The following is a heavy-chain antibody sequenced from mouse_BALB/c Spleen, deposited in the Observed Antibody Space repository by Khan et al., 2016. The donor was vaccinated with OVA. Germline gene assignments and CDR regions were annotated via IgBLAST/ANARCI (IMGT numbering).Heavy chain of an antibody. CDR1: GYTFTDYT. CDR3: ARSGYGSFAY. CDR2: IYPNNGDT. V-gene: IGHV1S29*02. J-gene: IGHJ3*01. Sequence: VQLQQSGPELVKPGASVKISCRASGYTFTDYTMDWVKQSHGKSLEWIGYIYPNNGDTDYNQKFKTKATLTVDNSSSTAYLELRSPTSEASAVXYCARSGYGSFAYWGQGTLVTVSA. D-gene: IGHD1-1*01.